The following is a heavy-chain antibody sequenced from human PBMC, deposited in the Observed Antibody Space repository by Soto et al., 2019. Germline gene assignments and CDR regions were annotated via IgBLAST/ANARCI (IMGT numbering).Heavy chain of an antibody. D-gene: IGHD3-10*01. V-gene: IGHV3-74*01. CDR1: GFTFSSYW. Sequence: EVRLVESGGGLVQPGGSLRLSCAASGFTFSSYWMHWVRQAPGKGLVWVSRINGDGSRTNYADSVKGRFTISRDNAKNTLDRQMNSLRAEDTAVYYCAATVRGVNYYYMDVWGKGTTVAVSS. CDR3: AATVRGVNYYYMDV. J-gene: IGHJ6*03. CDR2: INGDGSRT.